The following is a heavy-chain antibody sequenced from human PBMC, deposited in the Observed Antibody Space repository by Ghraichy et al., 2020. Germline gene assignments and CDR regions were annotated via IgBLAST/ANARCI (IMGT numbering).Heavy chain of an antibody. J-gene: IGHJ6*02. V-gene: IGHV2-26*01. CDR2: IFSNDEK. Sequence: SGPTLVKPTETLTLTCTVSGFSLSNGKMGVSWIRQPPGKALEWLAHIFSNDEKSYTASLKRRLTISKDTSKSQVVLTMTNMDPVDTATYYCARMRENWGMGYYYYGMDVWGQGTTVTVSS. D-gene: IGHD7-27*01. CDR1: GFSLSNGKMG. CDR3: ARMRENWGMGYYYYGMDV.